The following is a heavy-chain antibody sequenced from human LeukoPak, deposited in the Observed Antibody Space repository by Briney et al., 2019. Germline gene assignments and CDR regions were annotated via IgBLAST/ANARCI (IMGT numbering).Heavy chain of an antibody. J-gene: IGHJ4*02. V-gene: IGHV1-3*01. CDR2: INAGNGNT. CDR3: ARDSSSWYLGHNYFDY. D-gene: IGHD6-13*01. CDR1: GYTFTGYY. Sequence: ASVKVSCKASGYTFTGYYMHWVRQAPGQRLEWMGWINAGNGNTKYSQKFQGRVTITRDTSASTAYMELSSLRSEDTAVYYCARDSSSWYLGHNYFDYWGQGTLVTVSS.